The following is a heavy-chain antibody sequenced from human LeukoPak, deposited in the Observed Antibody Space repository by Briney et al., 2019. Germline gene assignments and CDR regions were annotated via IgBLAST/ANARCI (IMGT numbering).Heavy chain of an antibody. CDR1: GFTFNIYW. D-gene: IGHD2-2*01. CDR2: INQDGSEK. V-gene: IGHV3-7*01. J-gene: IGHJ4*02. CDR3: APHCSSASCPDY. Sequence: AGSLRLSCAASGFTFNIYWMSWVRQTTGKGLEWVANINQDGSEKYYVDSVKGRFTISRDNARNSLYLQMNSLRTEDTSVYYCAPHCSSASCPDYWGQGTLVTVSS.